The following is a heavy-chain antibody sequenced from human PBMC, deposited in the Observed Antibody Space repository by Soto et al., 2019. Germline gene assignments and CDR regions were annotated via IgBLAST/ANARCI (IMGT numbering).Heavy chain of an antibody. D-gene: IGHD6-6*01. Sequence: QVQLVQSGAEVKKPGASVKVSCKASGYTFTGYYMHWVRQAPGQGLEWMGWINPNSGGTNYAQKFQGRVTMIRDTSSSTAYMEVSRLRSDDTAVYYCARRPSSSLGSLDYWGQGTLVTVSS. J-gene: IGHJ4*02. CDR3: ARRPSSSLGSLDY. CDR2: INPNSGGT. CDR1: GYTFTGYY. V-gene: IGHV1-2*02.